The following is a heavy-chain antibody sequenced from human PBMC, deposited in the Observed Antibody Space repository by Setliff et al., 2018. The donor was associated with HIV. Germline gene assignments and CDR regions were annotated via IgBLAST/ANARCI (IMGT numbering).Heavy chain of an antibody. CDR3: ARGARLLAGYSDRWDYYYMAV. Sequence: SETLSLTCTVSGGSISEYYWSWIRQPPGKGLEWIGYIDYSGSTHYNPSLKSRFTISVDTSKNQFSLKVNSVTAAATAVYYCARGARLLAGYSDRWDYYYMAVWGKGTTVTVS. D-gene: IGHD6-13*01. CDR2: IDYSGST. V-gene: IGHV4-59*12. CDR1: GGSISEYY. J-gene: IGHJ6*03.